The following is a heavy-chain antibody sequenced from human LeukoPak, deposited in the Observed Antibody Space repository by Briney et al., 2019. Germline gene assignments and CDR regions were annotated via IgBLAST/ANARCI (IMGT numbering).Heavy chain of an antibody. D-gene: IGHD2-8*02. J-gene: IGHJ4*02. V-gene: IGHV3-48*01. CDR2: ISSSGSAV. Sequence: GGSLRLSCAASGFTFSSYWMNWVRQAPGKGLEWVSYISSSGSAVYYADSVKGRFTISRDNAKNSLYLQINSLRAEDTAVYYCARVRVGYYFDYWGQGALVTVSS. CDR1: GFTFSSYW. CDR3: ARVRVGYYFDY.